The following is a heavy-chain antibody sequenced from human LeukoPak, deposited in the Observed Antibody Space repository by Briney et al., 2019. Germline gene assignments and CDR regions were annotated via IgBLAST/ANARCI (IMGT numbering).Heavy chain of an antibody. CDR2: IYSGGST. J-gene: IGHJ4*02. Sequence: GGSLRLSCAASGFTVNSNYMSWVRQAPGKGLEWVSVIYSGGSTYYADSVKGRFTISRDNSKNTLYLQMNSLRVEDTAVYYCAREPYSSGWYFSYYFDYWGQGTLVTVSS. D-gene: IGHD6-19*01. CDR1: GFTVNSNY. CDR3: AREPYSSGWYFSYYFDY. V-gene: IGHV3-53*05.